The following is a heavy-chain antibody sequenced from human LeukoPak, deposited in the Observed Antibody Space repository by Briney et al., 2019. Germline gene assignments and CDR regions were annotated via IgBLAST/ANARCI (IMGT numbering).Heavy chain of an antibody. CDR2: IWYDGSNK. V-gene: IGHV3-33*08. CDR1: GFSVSSNY. J-gene: IGHJ4*02. D-gene: IGHD3-16*02. Sequence: GGSLRLSCAASGFSVSSNYMSWVRQAPGKGLEWVAVIWYDGSNKYYADSVKGRFTISRDNSKNTLYLQMNSLRAEDTAVYYCAREYRYFDYWGQGTLVTVSS. CDR3: AREYRYFDY.